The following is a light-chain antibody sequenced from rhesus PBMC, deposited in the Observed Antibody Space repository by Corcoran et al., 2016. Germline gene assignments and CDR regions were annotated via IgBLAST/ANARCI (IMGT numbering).Light chain of an antibody. J-gene: IGKJ1*01. V-gene: IGKV1-94*01. CDR2: AAS. CDR3: LQDYATPGT. CDR1: QGINKE. Sequence: DIQMTQSPSSLSASVGDRVTVTCRASQGINKELSWYQQKPGKAPTLLIYAASSLQTGDSSRFSGSGTGTAYTLSISSLQPEGVAPCYCLQDYATPGTFGQGTKVEI.